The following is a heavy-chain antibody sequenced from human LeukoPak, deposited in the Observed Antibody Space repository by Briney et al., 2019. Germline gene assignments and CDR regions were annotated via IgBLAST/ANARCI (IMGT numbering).Heavy chain of an antibody. CDR2: ISGSGGST. V-gene: IGHV3-23*01. CDR3: AKGVAGTGFDY. D-gene: IGHD6-19*01. J-gene: IGHJ4*02. Sequence: PGGSLRLSCAATGFAFSNYAMSWVRQAPGKGLEWVSGISGSGGSTYYADSVKGRFTISRDNSKNTLYLQMNSLRAEDTAVYYCAKGVAGTGFDYWGQGTLVTVSS. CDR1: GFAFSNYA.